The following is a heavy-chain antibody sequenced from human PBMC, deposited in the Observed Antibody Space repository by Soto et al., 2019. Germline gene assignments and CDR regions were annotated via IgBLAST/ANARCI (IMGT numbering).Heavy chain of an antibody. CDR1: GGSISSSSYY. CDR2: IYYSGST. V-gene: IGHV4-39*02. Sequence: SETLSLTCTVSGGSISSSSYYWGWIRQPPGKGLEWIGSIYYSGSTYYNPSLKSRVTISVDTSKNQFSLKLSSVTAADTAVYYCARDRSGRSMDVWGQGTTVTVSS. CDR3: ARDRSGRSMDV. J-gene: IGHJ6*02. D-gene: IGHD2-15*01.